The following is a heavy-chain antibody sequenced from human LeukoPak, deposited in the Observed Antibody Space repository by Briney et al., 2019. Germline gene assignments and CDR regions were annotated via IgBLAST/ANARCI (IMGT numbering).Heavy chain of an antibody. J-gene: IGHJ4*02. D-gene: IGHD3-3*01. Sequence: GGSLRLSCAASGFPFSNYGMHWVRQAPGKRPEWVSFIRYDESNKYCADSVKGRFAISKDNSKNTLYLQMNSLRPEDTAVYYCARGVEYYDFWSGYSDLYYFDYWGQGTLVTVSS. CDR3: ARGVEYYDFWSGYSDLYYFDY. V-gene: IGHV3-30*02. CDR2: IRYDESNK. CDR1: GFPFSNYG.